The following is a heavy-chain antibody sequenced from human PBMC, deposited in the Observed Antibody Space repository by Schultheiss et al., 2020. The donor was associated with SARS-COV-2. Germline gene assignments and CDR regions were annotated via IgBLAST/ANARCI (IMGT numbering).Heavy chain of an antibody. V-gene: IGHV3-23*01. J-gene: IGHJ6*02. CDR2: ISGSGGST. D-gene: IGHD6-13*01. CDR3: ARDGYSYGMDV. CDR1: GFSVSNNY. Sequence: GGSLRLSCAASGFSVSNNYMNWVRQAPGKGLEWVSAISGSGGSTYYADSVKGRFTISRDNSKNTLYLQMNSLRAEDTAVYYCARDGYSYGMDVWGQGTTVTVSS.